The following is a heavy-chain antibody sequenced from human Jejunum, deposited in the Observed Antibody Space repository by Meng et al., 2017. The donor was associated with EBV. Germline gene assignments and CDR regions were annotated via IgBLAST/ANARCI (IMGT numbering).Heavy chain of an antibody. CDR1: GDSISNGDYY. J-gene: IGHJ4*02. D-gene: IGHD2-2*01. V-gene: IGHV4-39*07. Sequence: QLQLQESGPGLVKPSETLSLTCTVSGDSISNGDYYWDWIRQSPGKGLEWIASIHRGGSTYYDPSLKSRVTISLDTSKNQFSLKLNSVTAADTAVYYCARDPAYPRGSFNSWGQGTLGTVAS. CDR3: ARDPAYPRGSFNS. CDR2: IHRGGST.